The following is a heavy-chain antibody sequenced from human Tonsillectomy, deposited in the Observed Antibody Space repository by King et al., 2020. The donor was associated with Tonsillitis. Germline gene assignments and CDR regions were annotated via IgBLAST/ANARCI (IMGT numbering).Heavy chain of an antibody. CDR1: GYSISSGYY. Sequence: VQLQESGPGLVKPSETLSLTCAVSGYSISSGYYWGWIRQPPGKGLEWIGSIYHSGSTYYNPSLKSRVTISVDTSKNQFSLKLSSVPAADTAVYYCARVEMATVNFDYWGQGTLVTVSS. CDR2: IYHSGST. V-gene: IGHV4-38-2*01. CDR3: ARVEMATVNFDY. J-gene: IGHJ4*02. D-gene: IGHD5-24*01.